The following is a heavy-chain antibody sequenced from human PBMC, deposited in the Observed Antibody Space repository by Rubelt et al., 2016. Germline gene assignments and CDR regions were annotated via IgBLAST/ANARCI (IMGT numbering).Heavy chain of an antibody. V-gene: IGHV1-2*06. J-gene: IGHJ4*02. Sequence: QVQLVQSGAEVRKPGASVRVSCKGQGLEWMGRIRPNSGDTNYAQSFQGRVTMTRETSITTAYMELSSLRSDDTAVYYCARESGSYADYWGQGTLVTVSS. D-gene: IGHD1-26*01. CDR2: IRPNSGDT. CDR3: ARESGSYADY.